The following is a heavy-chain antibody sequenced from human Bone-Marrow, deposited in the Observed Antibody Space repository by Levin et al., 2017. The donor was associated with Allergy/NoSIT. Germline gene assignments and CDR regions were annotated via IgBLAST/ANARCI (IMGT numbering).Heavy chain of an antibody. J-gene: IGHJ4*02. V-gene: IGHV4-59*08. CDR1: GGSISSFY. CDR3: ARHAPGGDYVIDY. CDR2: IYYSGST. D-gene: IGHD2-21*01. Sequence: KASETLSLTCTVSGGSISSFYWSWIRQPPGKGLEWIGYIYYSGSTNYNPSLKSRVTISVDMSKSQFSLKLSSVTAADTAVYYCARHAPGGDYVIDYWGQGTLVTVSP.